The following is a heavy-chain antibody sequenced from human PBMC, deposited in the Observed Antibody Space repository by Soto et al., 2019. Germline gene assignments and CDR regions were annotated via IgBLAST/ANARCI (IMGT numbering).Heavy chain of an antibody. Sequence: QVQLVQSGAEVKKPGSSVKVSCKASGGTFSSYAISWVRQAPGQGLEWMGGIIPIFGTANYAQQFQGRVKITADESRSTAYMELSSLRSEDTAVYYCARDRLSWYSSYYYYGLDVWGQGTTVTVSS. J-gene: IGHJ6*02. V-gene: IGHV1-69*12. CDR3: ARDRLSWYSSYYYYGLDV. CDR2: IIPIFGTA. D-gene: IGHD6-13*01. CDR1: GGTFSSYA.